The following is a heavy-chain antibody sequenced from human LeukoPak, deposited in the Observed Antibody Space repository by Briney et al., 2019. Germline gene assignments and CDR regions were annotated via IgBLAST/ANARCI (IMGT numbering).Heavy chain of an antibody. D-gene: IGHD6-13*01. CDR2: ISSNGGST. J-gene: IGHJ4*02. CDR3: ARDGSSWYDGPLDY. V-gene: IGHV3-64*01. Sequence: KPGGSLRLSCAASGFTFSSYAMHWVRQAPGKGLEYVSAISSNGGSTYYANSVKGRFTISRDNSKNTLYLQMGSLRAEDMAVYYCARDGSSWYDGPLDYWGQGTLVTVSS. CDR1: GFTFSSYA.